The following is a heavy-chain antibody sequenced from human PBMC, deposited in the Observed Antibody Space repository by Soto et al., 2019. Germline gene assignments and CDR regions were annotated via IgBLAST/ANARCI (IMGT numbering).Heavy chain of an antibody. J-gene: IGHJ5*02. V-gene: IGHV4-4*07. Sequence: SETLSLTCSVSGGSLNNFYWNWIRQTAGKGLEWIGRIHASGNTNYNPSLKSRATLSVDTSKNQFSLKVRSVTTADTAVYYCARSSHKESWFDPWGQGTLVTVSS. CDR1: GGSLNNFY. D-gene: IGHD6-19*01. CDR3: ARSSHKESWFDP. CDR2: IHASGNT.